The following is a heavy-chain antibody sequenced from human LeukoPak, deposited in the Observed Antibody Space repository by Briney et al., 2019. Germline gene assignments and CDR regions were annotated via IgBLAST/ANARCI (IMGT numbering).Heavy chain of an antibody. CDR2: ITGSGDST. CDR3: AKLYCSGSSCYSIDY. CDR1: GFTFSSYS. J-gene: IGHJ4*02. Sequence: TGGSLRLSCAASGFTFSSYSMNWVRQAPGKGLEWVSTITGSGDSTYYADSVKGRFTLSRDISKNTLYLQMNSLRGEDTAVYYCAKLYCSGSSCYSIDYWGQGTLVTVSS. V-gene: IGHV3-23*01. D-gene: IGHD2-15*01.